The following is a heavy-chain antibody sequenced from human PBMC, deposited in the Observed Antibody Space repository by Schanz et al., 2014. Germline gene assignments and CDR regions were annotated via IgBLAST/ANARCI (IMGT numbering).Heavy chain of an antibody. Sequence: QVQLVQSGPEVKKPGSSVKVSCQAFGDTFSKYNIMWVRQVPGQGLEWLGRIMPLRGIGNNAWKFQDRLTITAAKSVNITYMELSSLGTEDTAVYYCTRLRRADPNAFDVWGQGTTVTVS. CDR2: IMPLRGIG. CDR1: GDTFSKYN. D-gene: IGHD6-19*01. V-gene: IGHV1-69*02. J-gene: IGHJ6*02. CDR3: TRLRRADPNAFDV.